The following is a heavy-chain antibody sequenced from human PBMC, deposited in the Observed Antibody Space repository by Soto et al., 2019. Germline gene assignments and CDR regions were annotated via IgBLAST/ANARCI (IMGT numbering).Heavy chain of an antibody. CDR1: GGSISSGGYY. CDR2: IYYSGST. J-gene: IGHJ5*02. V-gene: IGHV4-31*03. Sequence: SETLSLTCTVSGGSISSGGYYWSWIRQHPGKGLEWIGYIYYSGSTYYNPSLKSRVTISVDTSKNQFSLKLSSVTAADTAVYYCARGYCSSTRCYTGGNWFDPWGQGTLVTVYS. CDR3: ARGYCSSTRCYTGGNWFDP. D-gene: IGHD2-2*02.